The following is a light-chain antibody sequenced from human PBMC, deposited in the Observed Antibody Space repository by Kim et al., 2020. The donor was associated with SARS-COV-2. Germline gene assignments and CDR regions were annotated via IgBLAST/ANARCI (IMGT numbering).Light chain of an antibody. CDR3: SAWDYSLSAWV. V-gene: IGLV10-54*01. CDR1: SNNVGSTG. J-gene: IGLJ3*02. Sequence: RQTATLTCTGNSNNVGSTGAAWLQQHQGHPPKLLSYRNNNRPSGISERLSASRSGNTASLTITGLRPEDEADYYCSAWDYSLSAWVFGGGTQLTVL. CDR2: RNN.